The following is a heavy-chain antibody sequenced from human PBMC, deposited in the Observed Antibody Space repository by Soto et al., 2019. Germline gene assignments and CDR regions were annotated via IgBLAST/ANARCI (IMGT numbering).Heavy chain of an antibody. Sequence: SGPTLVNPTQTLTLTCIFSGVSLRTSGVGVGWIRQPPGKALEWLGFIYWNDDKRYSPSLKSRLTITKDTSKNQVVLTMTNMDPVDTATYYCAKSGSSGWYGWFDPWGQGTLVTVSS. CDR3: AKSGSSGWYGWFDP. V-gene: IGHV2-5*01. D-gene: IGHD6-19*01. J-gene: IGHJ5*02. CDR2: IYWNDDK. CDR1: GVSLRTSGVG.